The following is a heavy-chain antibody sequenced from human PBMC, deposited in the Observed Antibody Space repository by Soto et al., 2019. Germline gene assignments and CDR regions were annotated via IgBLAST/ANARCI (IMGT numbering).Heavy chain of an antibody. Sequence: CLRLSCAASGFTFSSYGMHWVRQAPGKGLEWVAVISYDGSNKYYAGSVKGRFTISRDNSKNTLYLQMNSLRAEDTAVYYCAKSVVVPAAMVYYYYGMDVWGQGTTLTVSS. CDR3: AKSVVVPAAMVYYYYGMDV. CDR1: GFTFSSYG. V-gene: IGHV3-30*18. J-gene: IGHJ6*02. CDR2: ISYDGSNK. D-gene: IGHD2-2*01.